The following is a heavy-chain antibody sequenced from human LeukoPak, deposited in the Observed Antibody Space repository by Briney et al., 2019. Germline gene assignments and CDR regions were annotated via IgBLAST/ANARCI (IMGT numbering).Heavy chain of an antibody. Sequence: ASVKVSCKASGYTFTSYGISWVRQAPGQGLEWMGWISAYNGNTNYAQKLQGRVTMTTDTSTSTAYMELRSLRSDDTAVYYCARGGDIVVVVAATSLLDYWGQGTLVTVSS. D-gene: IGHD2-15*01. CDR3: ARGGDIVVVVAATSLLDY. V-gene: IGHV1-18*01. CDR1: GYTFTSYG. J-gene: IGHJ4*02. CDR2: ISAYNGNT.